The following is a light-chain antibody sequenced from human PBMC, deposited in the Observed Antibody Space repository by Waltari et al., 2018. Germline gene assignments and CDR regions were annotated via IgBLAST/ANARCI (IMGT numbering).Light chain of an antibody. Sequence: QSALTQPASVSGSLGQPITISCTGANSDVGTYNPVSWYQQPPGKAPKLMIYEGSKRPLGVSNRLSGAQSGNTASLAISGRQAEDDGDYYCCSYAGSSTYVLFGGGTKLTVL. CDR3: CSYAGSSTYVL. J-gene: IGLJ2*01. CDR1: NSDVGTYNP. CDR2: EGS. V-gene: IGLV2-23*01.